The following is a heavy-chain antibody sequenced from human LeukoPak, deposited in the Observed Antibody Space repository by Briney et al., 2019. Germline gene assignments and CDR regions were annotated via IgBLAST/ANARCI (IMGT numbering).Heavy chain of an antibody. CDR1: GLTFRGYA. J-gene: IGHJ3*02. D-gene: IGHD3-22*01. CDR3: AKEYYYDSSGYPSDAFDI. V-gene: IGHV3-23*01. CDR2: ISGRGGGT. Sequence: GGSLRLSCAPSGLTFRGYAMSWVRQPPRKGLEWVSAISGRGGGTYYADSVKGRFPIARDNSKNTLYLQMNSLRAEDTAVYYCAKEYYYDSSGYPSDAFDIWGQGTMVTVSS.